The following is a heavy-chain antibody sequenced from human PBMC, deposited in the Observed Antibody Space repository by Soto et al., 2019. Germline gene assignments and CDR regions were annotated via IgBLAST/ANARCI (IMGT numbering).Heavy chain of an antibody. CDR3: ARDFGTPGGDAFDI. V-gene: IGHV1-69*01. D-gene: IGHD3-10*01. CDR1: GGTFSSYA. Sequence: ASVKVSCNASGGTFSSYAISWVRQAPGQGLEWMGGIIPIFGTANYAQKFQGRVTITADESTSTAYMELSSLRSEDTAVYYCARDFGTPGGDAFDIWGQGTMVTVSS. CDR2: IIPIFGTA. J-gene: IGHJ3*02.